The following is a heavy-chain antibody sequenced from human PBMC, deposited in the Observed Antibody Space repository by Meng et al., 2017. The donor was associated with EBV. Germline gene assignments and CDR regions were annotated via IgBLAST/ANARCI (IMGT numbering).Heavy chain of an antibody. CDR1: GYTFTSYG. Sequence: QGQRVQSGAEVKKPGASVKVSCKASGYTFTSYGISWVQQAPGQGLEWMGWISAYNGNTNYAQKLQGRVTMTTDTSTSTAYMELRSLRSDDTAVYYCARDGRLYDTPSPFDYWGQGTLVTVSS. CDR3: ARDGRLYDTPSPFDY. V-gene: IGHV1-18*01. CDR2: ISAYNGNT. D-gene: IGHD3-22*01. J-gene: IGHJ4*02.